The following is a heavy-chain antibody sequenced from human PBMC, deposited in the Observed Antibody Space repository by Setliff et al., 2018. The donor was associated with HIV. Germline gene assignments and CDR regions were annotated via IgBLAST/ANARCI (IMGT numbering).Heavy chain of an antibody. CDR1: GFTFSSYS. CDR2: IISDSSYT. V-gene: IGHV3-21*01. Sequence: PGGSLRLSCAASGFTFSSYSMNWVRQAPGKGLEWVSSIISDSSYTFYTDSVKGRFTISRDNAKNSLYLQMNSLRPEDTAVYYCARGSSGWGRGTMVTVSS. J-gene: IGHJ3*01. D-gene: IGHD6-19*01. CDR3: ARGSSG.